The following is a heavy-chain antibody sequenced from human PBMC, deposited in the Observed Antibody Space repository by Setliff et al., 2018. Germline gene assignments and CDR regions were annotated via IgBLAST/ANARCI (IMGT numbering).Heavy chain of an antibody. J-gene: IGHJ6*03. CDR2: ISGSAGST. CDR3: AKGALEWFLYGENSYYYMDV. V-gene: IGHV3-23*01. CDR1: RFTFSSYA. D-gene: IGHD3-3*01. Sequence: GGSLRLSCAASRFTFSSYAMSWVRQAPGKGLEWVSAISGSAGSTYYADSVEGRFTISRDNSRNTLYLQMNSLRAEDTAVYFCAKGALEWFLYGENSYYYMDVWGKGTTVTVSS.